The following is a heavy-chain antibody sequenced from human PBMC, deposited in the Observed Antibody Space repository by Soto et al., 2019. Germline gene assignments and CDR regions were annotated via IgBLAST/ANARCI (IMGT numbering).Heavy chain of an antibody. Sequence: GGSLRLSCAASGFTVSSNYMSWVSQAPGKGLEWVSVIYSGGSTYYADSVKGRFTISRDNSKNTLYLQMNSLRAEDTAVYYCARVYGSGSYPYYYYGMDVWGQGTTVTVSS. CDR1: GFTVSSNY. V-gene: IGHV3-53*01. J-gene: IGHJ6*02. CDR2: IYSGGST. D-gene: IGHD3-10*01. CDR3: ARVYGSGSYPYYYYGMDV.